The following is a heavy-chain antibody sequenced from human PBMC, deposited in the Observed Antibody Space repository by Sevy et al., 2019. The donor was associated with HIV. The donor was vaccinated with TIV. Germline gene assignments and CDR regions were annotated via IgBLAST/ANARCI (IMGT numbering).Heavy chain of an antibody. J-gene: IGHJ5*02. V-gene: IGHV1-8*01. CDR3: ARGTKRGVEPAAMKRTRGFDP. CDR1: GYTFTSYD. D-gene: IGHD2-2*01. Sequence: ASVKVSCKASGYTFTSYDINWVRQATGQGLEWMGWMNPNSGNTGYAQKFQGRVTMTRNTSISTAYMELSSLRSEDTAVYYCARGTKRGVEPAAMKRTRGFDPWGQGTLVTVSS. CDR2: MNPNSGNT.